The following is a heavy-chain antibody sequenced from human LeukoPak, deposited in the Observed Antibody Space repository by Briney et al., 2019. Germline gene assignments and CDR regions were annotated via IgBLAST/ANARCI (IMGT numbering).Heavy chain of an antibody. CDR1: GGSTSSYY. Sequence: SETLSLTCTVSGGSTSSYYWSWIRQPPGKGLEWIGDIYYSGSTTYNPSLKSRVTISVDTSKNQFSLKLSSVTAADTAVYYCARSDYGAGKGGDWFDPWGQGTLVTVSS. D-gene: IGHD3-10*01. CDR2: IYYSGST. J-gene: IGHJ5*02. CDR3: ARSDYGAGKGGDWFDP. V-gene: IGHV4-59*01.